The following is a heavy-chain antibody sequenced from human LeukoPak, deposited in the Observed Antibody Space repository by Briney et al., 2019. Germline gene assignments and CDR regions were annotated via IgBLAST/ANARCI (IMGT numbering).Heavy chain of an antibody. CDR2: ISSSSRYI. CDR3: ARETYDSNSFDY. V-gene: IGHV3-21*01. Sequence: PGGSLRLSCAASGFTFSRYSMNWVRQAPGKGLEWVSSISSSSRYIYYGDSVKGRFTISRDNAKNSLYLQMNSLRAEDTAVYYCARETYDSNSFDYWGQGTLVTVSS. CDR1: GFTFSRYS. D-gene: IGHD3-22*01. J-gene: IGHJ4*02.